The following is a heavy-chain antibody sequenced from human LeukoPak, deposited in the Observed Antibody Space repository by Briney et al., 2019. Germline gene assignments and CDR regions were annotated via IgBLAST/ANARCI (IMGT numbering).Heavy chain of an antibody. J-gene: IGHJ4*02. Sequence: PSETLSLTCSVSGGDVTDNYWSWIRQPPGKGLEWIGYIYSTGATSYNPSLETRVTMSVDTSKNHFYVKLDAVTAADTAVYYCARGGGAGYISGGDSFDYWGQGRLVTVSS. CDR2: IYSTGAT. CDR1: GGDVTDNY. D-gene: IGHD5-18*01. CDR3: ARGGGAGYISGGDSFDY. V-gene: IGHV4-59*02.